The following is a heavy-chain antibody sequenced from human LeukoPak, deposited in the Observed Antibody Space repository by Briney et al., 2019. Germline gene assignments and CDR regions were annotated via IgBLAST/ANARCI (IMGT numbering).Heavy chain of an antibody. CDR2: IYSGGST. J-gene: IGHJ6*03. CDR1: GFTVSSNY. D-gene: IGHD3-10*01. CDR3: ARDGSGSAHYYYYMDV. V-gene: IGHV3-66*01. Sequence: GGSLRLSCAASGFTVSSNYMSWVRQAPGKGLEWVSVIYSGGSTYYADSVKGRFTISRDNSKNTLYLQMNSLRAEDTALYYCARDGSGSAHYYYYMDVWGKGTTVTVSS.